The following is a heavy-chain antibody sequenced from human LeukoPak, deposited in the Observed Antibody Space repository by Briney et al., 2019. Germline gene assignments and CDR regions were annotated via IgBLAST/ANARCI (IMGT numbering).Heavy chain of an antibody. CDR2: INAYIGNT. CDR1: GYTFTSHG. CDR3: ARDHPQGTTRGVDY. J-gene: IGHJ4*02. V-gene: IGHV1-18*01. Sequence: ASVKVSCKASGYTFTSHGISWVRQAPGQGLEWMGWINAYIGNTNYAQKLQGRVTMTRDMSTSTVYMELSSLRSEDTAVYYCARDHPQGTTRGVDYWGQGTLVTVSS. D-gene: IGHD1-7*01.